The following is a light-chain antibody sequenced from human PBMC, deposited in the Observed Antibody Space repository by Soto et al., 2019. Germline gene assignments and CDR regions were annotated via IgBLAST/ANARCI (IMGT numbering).Light chain of an antibody. J-gene: IGKJ1*01. V-gene: IGKV3D-7*01. CDR1: QSVSSSY. CDR2: GAS. CDR3: QQDYNLPWT. Sequence: PGERATLSCRASQSVSSSYLSWYQQKPGQAPRLLIYGASTRATGIPARFSGSWSGTDFTLTISSLQPEDFAVYYCQQDYNLPWTFGQGTKVEIK.